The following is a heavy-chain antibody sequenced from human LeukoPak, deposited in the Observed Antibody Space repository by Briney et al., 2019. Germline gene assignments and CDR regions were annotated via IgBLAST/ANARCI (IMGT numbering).Heavy chain of an antibody. CDR3: ARQGVAVAGIYYYGMDV. CDR1: GGSISSYY. Sequence: SETLSLTCTVSGGSISSYYWSWLRQPPGKGLEWVGYIYYSGSTNYNPSLKSRVAISVDTSKNQFSLKLSSVTAADTAVYYCARQGVAVAGIYYYGMDVWGQGTTVTVSS. J-gene: IGHJ6*02. CDR2: IYYSGST. D-gene: IGHD6-19*01. V-gene: IGHV4-59*08.